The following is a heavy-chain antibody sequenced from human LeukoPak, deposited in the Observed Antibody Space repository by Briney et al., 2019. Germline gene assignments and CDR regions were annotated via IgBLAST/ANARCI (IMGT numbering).Heavy chain of an antibody. J-gene: IGHJ4*02. CDR2: INHGGST. CDR1: GGSFSGDF. Sequence: SETLSLTCAVYGGSFSGDFWSWIRQSPGKGLEWIGEINHGGSTTYNPSLQSRVTISVDTSKNQFSLKLSSVTAADTAVYYCARVRAYCSGGSCYDGPYFDYWGQGTLVTVSS. V-gene: IGHV4-34*01. D-gene: IGHD2-15*01. CDR3: ARVRAYCSGGSCYDGPYFDY.